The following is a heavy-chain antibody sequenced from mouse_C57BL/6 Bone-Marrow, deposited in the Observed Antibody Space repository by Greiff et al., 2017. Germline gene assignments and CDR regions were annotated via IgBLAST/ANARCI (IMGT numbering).Heavy chain of an antibody. D-gene: IGHD2-4*01. CDR2: IDPETGGT. CDR3: TRGIYYDLDY. V-gene: IGHV1-15*01. CDR1: GYTFTDYE. Sequence: QVQLQQSGAELVRPGASVTLSCKASGYTFTDYEMHWVKQTPVHGLEWIGAIDPETGGTAYNQKFKGKAILTADKSSSTAYMELRSLTSEDSAVYYCTRGIYYDLDYWGQGTTLTVSS. J-gene: IGHJ2*01.